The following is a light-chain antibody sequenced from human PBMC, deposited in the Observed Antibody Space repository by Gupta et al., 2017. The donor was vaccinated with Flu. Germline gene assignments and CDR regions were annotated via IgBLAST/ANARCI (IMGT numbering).Light chain of an antibody. CDR3: QVWDSSSDSVV. V-gene: IGLV3-21*02. CDR1: NIGSKR. CDR2: DDS. J-gene: IGLJ2*01. Sequence: SYVLTQPHTVSVAPGQTARVTCGGSNIGSKRVHWYQQKPGQAPVVVVYDDSDRPSGIPERFSVSNSGSTATLTISRVEAGDEADYYCQVWDSSSDSVVFGGGTKLTVL.